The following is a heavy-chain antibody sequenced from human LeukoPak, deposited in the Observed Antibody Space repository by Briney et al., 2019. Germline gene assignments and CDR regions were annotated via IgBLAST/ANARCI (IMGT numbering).Heavy chain of an antibody. CDR1: GGSISSYY. CDR2: IYYSGST. D-gene: IGHD2-2*01. CDR3: ARLSAPGIVVPAALTD. Sequence: PSETLSLTCTVSGGSISSYYWSWIRQPPGKGLEWIGYIYYSGSTNYNPSLKSRVTISVDTSENQFSLKLSSVTAADTAVYYCARLSAPGIVVPAALTDWGQGTLVTVSS. V-gene: IGHV4-59*08. J-gene: IGHJ4*02.